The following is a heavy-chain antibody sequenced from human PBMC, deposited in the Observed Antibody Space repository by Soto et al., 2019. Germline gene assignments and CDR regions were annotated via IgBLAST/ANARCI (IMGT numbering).Heavy chain of an antibody. V-gene: IGHV3-33*01. Sequence: PGGSLRLSCAASGFTFSNHVMHWVRQAPGKGLEWVALLWYDGSQTYYGESVKGRFTISRDNSKNTLYLQMNSLRDEDTAVYYCARDFRNYDILNEYFHKGPPDLWGQGTLVTVSS. CDR2: LWYDGSQT. CDR3: ARDFRNYDILNEYFHKGPPDL. CDR1: GFTFSNHV. J-gene: IGHJ5*02. D-gene: IGHD3-9*01.